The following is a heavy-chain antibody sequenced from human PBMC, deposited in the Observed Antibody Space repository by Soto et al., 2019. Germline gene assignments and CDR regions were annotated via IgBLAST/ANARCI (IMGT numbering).Heavy chain of an antibody. CDR1: SGSISSSNW. V-gene: IGHV4-4*02. CDR2: IYHSGST. Sequence: QVQLQESGPGLVKPSGTLSLTCAVSSGSISSSNWWSWVRQPPGKGLEWIGEIYHSGSTNYNPSLKIRVTRSVDKSKNQFSLKLSSVTAADTAVYYCARNYGSGSSRGWFDPWGQGTLVTVSS. CDR3: ARNYGSGSSRGWFDP. J-gene: IGHJ5*02. D-gene: IGHD3-10*01.